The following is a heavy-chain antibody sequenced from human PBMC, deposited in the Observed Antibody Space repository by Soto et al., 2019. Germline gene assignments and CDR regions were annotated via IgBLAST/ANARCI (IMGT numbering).Heavy chain of an antibody. D-gene: IGHD4-17*01. CDR2: ISGSGGST. J-gene: IGHJ4*02. CDR1: RFTFISYA. CDR3: AKERSRSPHY. V-gene: IGHV3-23*01. Sequence: VGSLRRSCAASRFTFISYAMSWVRQAPGKGLEWVSAISGSGGSTYYADSVKGRFTISRDNSKNTLYLQMNSLRAEDTAVYYCAKERSRSPHYCGQGNPVTVSS.